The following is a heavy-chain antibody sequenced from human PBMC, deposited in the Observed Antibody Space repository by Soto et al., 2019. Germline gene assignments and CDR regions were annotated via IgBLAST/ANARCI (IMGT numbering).Heavy chain of an antibody. D-gene: IGHD2-21*02. V-gene: IGHV4-39*01. J-gene: IGHJ4*02. Sequence: SETLSLTCIVSGESISSSSYYWGWIRQPPGKGLEWIGSIYHSGRTCYNPSLKSRVSISIDTSKNQFSLKLSSVTAADTALYYCARQRTTVVTQAYFDYWGQGALVTVSS. CDR1: GESISSSSYY. CDR3: ARQRTTVVTQAYFDY. CDR2: IYHSGRT.